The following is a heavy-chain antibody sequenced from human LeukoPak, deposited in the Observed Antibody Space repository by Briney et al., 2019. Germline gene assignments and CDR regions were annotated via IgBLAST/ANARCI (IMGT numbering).Heavy chain of an antibody. CDR1: GFTVSSNY. D-gene: IGHD3-3*01. CDR2: IYSGGST. CDR3: ARAGYDFWSGYYTLPSFDY. J-gene: IGHJ4*02. V-gene: IGHV3-66*02. Sequence: GSLRLPCAASGFTVSSNYLSWVRQAPGKGLEWVSVIYSGGSTYYADSVKGRFTISRDNSKDTLYLQMNSLRAEDTAVYYCARAGYDFWSGYYTLPSFDYWGQGTLVTVSS.